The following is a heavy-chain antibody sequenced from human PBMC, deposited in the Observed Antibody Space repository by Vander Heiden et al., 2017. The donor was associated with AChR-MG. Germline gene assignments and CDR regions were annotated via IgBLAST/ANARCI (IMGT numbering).Heavy chain of an antibody. CDR2: INPKGGAT. D-gene: IGHD2-21*01. J-gene: IGHJ3*02. CDR1: GFALIDYY. Sequence: QVQLVQSGAEVKKSGASVKVSCKASGFALIDYYLHWVLQAPGQGLGWVGWINPKGGATTYARKVQGRISMTRDTSISTAHLELSDLTSDDTALYFCAREHCTERPPNPFDIWGQGTMVTVSS. V-gene: IGHV1-2*02. CDR3: AREHCTERPPNPFDI.